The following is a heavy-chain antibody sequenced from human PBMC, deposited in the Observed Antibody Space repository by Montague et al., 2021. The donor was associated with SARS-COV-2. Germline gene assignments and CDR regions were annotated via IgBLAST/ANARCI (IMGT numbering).Heavy chain of an antibody. CDR2: MYYSGST. D-gene: IGHD3-10*01. V-gene: IGHV4-39*07. Sequence: ETLSLTCTVSGGSIRSSNYYWGWIRQPPGKGLEWIGNMYYSGSTYYNPSLKSRVTISIDTSKNQFSLKLSSVTAADTAVYYCARDDIVLQGVTKGMDVWGQGTTVTVSS. J-gene: IGHJ6*02. CDR1: GGSIRSSNYY. CDR3: ARDDIVLQGVTKGMDV.